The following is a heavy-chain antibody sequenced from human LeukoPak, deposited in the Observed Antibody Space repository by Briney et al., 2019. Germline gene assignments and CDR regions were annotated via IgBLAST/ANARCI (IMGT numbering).Heavy chain of an antibody. CDR1: GFTFSSYS. CDR3: ARATRGMVYAYNAFDI. D-gene: IGHD2-8*01. Sequence: GGSLRLSCAASGFTFSSYSMNWVRQAPGKGLEWVSYISRSSSTIYYADSVKGRFTISRDNAKNSLYLQMNSLRAEDTAVYYCARATRGMVYAYNAFDIWGQGTMVTVSS. J-gene: IGHJ3*02. V-gene: IGHV3-48*01. CDR2: ISRSSSTI.